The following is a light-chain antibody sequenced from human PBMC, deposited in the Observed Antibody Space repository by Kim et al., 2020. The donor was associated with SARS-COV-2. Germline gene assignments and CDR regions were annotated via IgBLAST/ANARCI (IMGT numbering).Light chain of an antibody. J-gene: IGKJ1*01. V-gene: IGKV1-5*03. CDR1: QNIHIW. CDR3: QQYDAHPET. CDR2: KAS. Sequence: DIQMTQSPSTLSASVGDRVTISCRASQNIHIWLAWFQQQPGKAPRVLMYKASTLESGVPSRFSGSGSGTEFTLTINSLQPDDFATYYCQQYDAHPETFGQGTKVDIK.